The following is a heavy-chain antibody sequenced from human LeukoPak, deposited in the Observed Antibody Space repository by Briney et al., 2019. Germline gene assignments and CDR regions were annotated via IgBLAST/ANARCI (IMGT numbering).Heavy chain of an antibody. CDR3: ATWSDAWEFDS. D-gene: IGHD1-26*01. J-gene: IGHJ4*02. V-gene: IGHV3-7*05. CDR2: IKEDGTDK. Sequence: GGSLRLSCAASGFTFSNSWMTWPRQAPGKGLEWVAHIKEDGTDKYYVDSVTGRFTISRDNTINSLYLQMSSLRAEDTAVYYCATWSDAWEFDSWGQGTLVSVSS. CDR1: GFTFSNSW.